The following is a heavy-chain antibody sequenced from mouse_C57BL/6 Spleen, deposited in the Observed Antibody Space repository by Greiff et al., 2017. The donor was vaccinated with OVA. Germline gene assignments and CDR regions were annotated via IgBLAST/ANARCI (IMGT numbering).Heavy chain of an antibody. V-gene: IGHV5-4*01. D-gene: IGHD1-1*01. CDR2: ISDGGSYT. CDR3: ARAALYYGSSPWFAY. CDR1: GFTFSSYA. J-gene: IGHJ3*01. Sequence: EVHLVESGGGLVKPGGSLKLSCAASGFTFSSYAMSWVRQTPEKRLEWVATISDGGSYTSYPDNVKGRFTISRDNAKNNRYLQMSHLKSEDTAMYYCARAALYYGSSPWFAYWGQGTLVTVSA.